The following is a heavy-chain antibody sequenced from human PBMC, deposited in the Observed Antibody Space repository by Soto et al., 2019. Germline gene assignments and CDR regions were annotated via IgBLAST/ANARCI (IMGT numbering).Heavy chain of an antibody. CDR3: AKGDGDYRNEPNWFDP. J-gene: IGHJ5*02. Sequence: QVQLVESGGGVVQPGRSLRLSCAASGFTFSSYGMHWVRQAPGKGLEWVAVISYDGSNKYYADSVKGRFIISRDNSKNTLYLQMNSLRAEDTAVYYSAKGDGDYRNEPNWFDPWGQGTLVTVSS. CDR1: GFTFSSYG. V-gene: IGHV3-30*18. CDR2: ISYDGSNK. D-gene: IGHD4-17*01.